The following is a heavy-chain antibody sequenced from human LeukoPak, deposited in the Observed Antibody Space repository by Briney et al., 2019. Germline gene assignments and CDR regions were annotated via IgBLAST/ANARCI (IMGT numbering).Heavy chain of an antibody. CDR3: AREGLDY. J-gene: IGHJ4*02. CDR1: GYTFTNYD. Sequence: GSVKGSCKASGYTFTNYDINWVRQATGQGLEWMGYKNPNSGNSAYAQKFQGRVTITTDASITTAYMELSGLRSEDTALYYCAREGLDYWGQGTLVTVSS. CDR2: KNPNSGNS. V-gene: IGHV1-8*01.